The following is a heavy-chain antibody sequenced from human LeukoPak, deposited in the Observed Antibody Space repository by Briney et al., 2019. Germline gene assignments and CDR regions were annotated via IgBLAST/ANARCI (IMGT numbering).Heavy chain of an antibody. V-gene: IGHV3-23*01. D-gene: IGHD3-22*01. CDR3: AKVSRVYYYDSSGYYG. Sequence: GGSLRLSCAASGFTFSSYAMSWVRQAPGKGLEWVSAISGSGGSTYYADSVKGRFTISRDNSKNTLYLQMNSLRAEDTAVYYCAKVSRVYYYDSSGYYGWGQGTLVTVSS. CDR2: ISGSGGST. J-gene: IGHJ4*02. CDR1: GFTFSSYA.